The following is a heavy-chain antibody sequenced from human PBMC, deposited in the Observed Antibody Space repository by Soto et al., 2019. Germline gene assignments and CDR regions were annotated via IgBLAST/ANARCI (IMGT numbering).Heavy chain of an antibody. CDR3: ARSLLNGMDV. Sequence: PGGSLRLSCTPSGFTFGDYAMNWVRQAPGKGLEWVGFIRSKAYGGTPEYAASVEGRFTISRDDSKSIAYLQMNSLKTEDTAVFYCARSLLNGMDVWGQGTTVTVS. D-gene: IGHD2-15*01. J-gene: IGHJ6*02. V-gene: IGHV3-49*04. CDR1: GFTFGDYA. CDR2: IRSKAYGGTP.